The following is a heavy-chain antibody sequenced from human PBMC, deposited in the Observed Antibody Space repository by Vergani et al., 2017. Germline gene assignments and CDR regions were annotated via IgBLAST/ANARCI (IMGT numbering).Heavy chain of an antibody. CDR3: ARQGCGVDY. CDR1: GYTLSRYS. Sequence: QVQLVQSGSELKKPGASVKVSCKASGYTLSRYSIYWVRQAPGQGLEWMGWINTNTGNPAYAQGFRVRFVFSLDPSVNTAYLQISSLKADDTAVYYCARQGCGVDYWGQGTLVNVSS. D-gene: IGHD2-15*01. V-gene: IGHV7-4-1*02. J-gene: IGHJ4*02. CDR2: INTNTGNP.